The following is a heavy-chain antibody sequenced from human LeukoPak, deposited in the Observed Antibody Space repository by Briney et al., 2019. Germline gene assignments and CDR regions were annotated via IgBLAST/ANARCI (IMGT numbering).Heavy chain of an antibody. J-gene: IGHJ6*03. CDR2: ISSSGSTI. D-gene: IGHD6-19*01. CDR3: ARSRSGWYVRDYYYYMDV. CDR1: GFTFSDYY. V-gene: IGHV3-11*01. Sequence: GGSLRLSCAASGFTFSDYYMSWIRQAPGKGLEWVSYISSSGSTIYYAGSVKGRFTISRDNAKNSLYLQMNSLRAEDTAVYYCARSRSGWYVRDYYYYMDVWGKGTTVTISS.